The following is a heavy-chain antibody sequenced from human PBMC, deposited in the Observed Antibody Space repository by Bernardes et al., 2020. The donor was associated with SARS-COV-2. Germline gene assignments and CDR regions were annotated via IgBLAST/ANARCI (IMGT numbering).Heavy chain of an antibody. CDR3: ASPRFGY. CDR1: GFTFRTYW. Sequence: GSLRLSCSASGFTFRTYWMTWVRQAPGKGLEWVATMKEDGTEEYYVDSVKGRFTISRDNAKSSLSLQMNSLRVEDTAVYFCASPRFGYWGQGTVVTVSS. V-gene: IGHV3-7*01. CDR2: MKEDGTEE. D-gene: IGHD3-16*01. J-gene: IGHJ4*02.